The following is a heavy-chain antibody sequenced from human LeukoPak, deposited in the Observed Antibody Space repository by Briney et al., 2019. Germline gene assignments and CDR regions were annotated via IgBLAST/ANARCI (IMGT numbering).Heavy chain of an antibody. CDR3: ARDNGYCSGGSCYSNAFDI. CDR2: IYTSGST. V-gene: IGHV4-4*07. Sequence: SETLSLTCTVSGGSISSYYWSWLRQPAGKGLAWIGRIYTSGSTNYNPSLKSRVTMSVDTSKNQFSLKLSSVTAADTAVYYCARDNGYCSGGSCYSNAFDIWGQGTMVTVSS. D-gene: IGHD2-15*01. J-gene: IGHJ3*02. CDR1: GGSISSYY.